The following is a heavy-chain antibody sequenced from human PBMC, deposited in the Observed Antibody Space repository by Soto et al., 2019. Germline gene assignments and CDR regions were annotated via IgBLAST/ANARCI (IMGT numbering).Heavy chain of an antibody. CDR2: IDWNDDK. Sequence: GPTLINQTQTITLTCTFSRFSITSSGMYESWIRQPPGKALEWLTLIDWNDDKYYSASLRSRLTISKDTSKNQVVLTMTNMDPVDKATYYCVRMVYFCFTSCPVGGMDVCVQGITVTASS. CDR1: RFSITSSGMY. CDR3: VRMVYFCFTSCPVGGMDV. D-gene: IGHD2-2*01. V-gene: IGHV2-70*01. J-gene: IGHJ6*02.